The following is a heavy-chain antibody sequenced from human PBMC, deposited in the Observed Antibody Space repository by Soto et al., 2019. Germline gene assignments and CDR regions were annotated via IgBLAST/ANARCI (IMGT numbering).Heavy chain of an antibody. CDR1: GGSISSSNW. J-gene: IGHJ6*02. Sequence: PSETLSLTCAVSGGSISSSNWWSWVRQPPGKGLEWIGEIYHSGSTNYNPSLKSRVTISVDKSKNQFSLKLSSVTAADTAVYYCVRNGGSSGYYYVPTRYYYGMDVWGQGTTVTVSS. V-gene: IGHV4-4*02. CDR3: VRNGGSSGYYYVPTRYYYGMDV. D-gene: IGHD3-22*01. CDR2: IYHSGST.